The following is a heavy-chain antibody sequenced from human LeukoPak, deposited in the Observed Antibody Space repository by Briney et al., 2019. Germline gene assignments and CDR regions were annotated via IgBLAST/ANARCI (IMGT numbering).Heavy chain of an antibody. CDR1: GGSISSGSYY. CDR3: ARVPTFDY. CDR2: IYTSGST. V-gene: IGHV4-61*02. J-gene: IGHJ4*02. Sequence: SQTLSLTCTVSGGSISSGSYYWSWIRQPAGKGLEWIGRIYTSGSTNYNPSLKSRVTISVDTSKNQFSLKLSSVTAADTAVYYCARVPTFDYWGQGTLVTVSS.